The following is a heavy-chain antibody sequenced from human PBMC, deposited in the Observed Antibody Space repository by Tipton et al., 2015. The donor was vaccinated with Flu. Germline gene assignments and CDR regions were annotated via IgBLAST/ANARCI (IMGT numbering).Heavy chain of an antibody. V-gene: IGHV4-38-2*02. CDR3: VRHPYCTDGVCPPGYWYFDL. CDR1: GDSISSDYY. CDR2: ICQSGST. J-gene: IGHJ2*01. D-gene: IGHD2-8*01. Sequence: TLSLTCTISGDSISSDYYWGWIRQPPGKGLEWIGNICQSGSTYDNPSLKSRVTISVDKSISTIYLQWSSLKASDTAMYYCVRHPYCTDGVCPPGYWYFDLWGRGTLVTVSS.